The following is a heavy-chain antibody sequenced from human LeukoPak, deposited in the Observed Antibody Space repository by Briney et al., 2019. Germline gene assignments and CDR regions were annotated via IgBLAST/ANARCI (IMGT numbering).Heavy chain of an antibody. D-gene: IGHD5-24*01. Sequence: PGGSLRLSCAASGFTFSSYAMSWVRQAPGKGLEWVSAISGSGGSTYYADSVKGRFTISRDNSKNTLYLQMNSLRAEGTAVYYCARALRRDGYNYWDYYYYYGMGVWGQGTTVTVSS. CDR3: ARALRRDGYNYWDYYYYYGMGV. V-gene: IGHV3-23*01. J-gene: IGHJ6*02. CDR2: ISGSGGST. CDR1: GFTFSSYA.